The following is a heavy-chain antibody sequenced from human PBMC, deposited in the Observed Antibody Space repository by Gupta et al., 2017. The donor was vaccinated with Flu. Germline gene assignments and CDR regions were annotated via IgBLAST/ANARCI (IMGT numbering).Heavy chain of an antibody. J-gene: IGHJ5*02. V-gene: IGHV4-34*01. Sequence: QVQLQQWGAGLLKPSETLSLTRAVYNASLSGSYWSWIRQPPGKGPEWIGEIDHSGGTNYNPSLKSRVTMSVDTSKNQFSLNLYSVTAADTAIYYCTRLGGFTVGYNWFDPWGQGTLVTVSS. D-gene: IGHD4-11*01. CDR3: TRLGGFTVGYNWFDP. CDR2: IDHSGGT. CDR1: NASLSGSY.